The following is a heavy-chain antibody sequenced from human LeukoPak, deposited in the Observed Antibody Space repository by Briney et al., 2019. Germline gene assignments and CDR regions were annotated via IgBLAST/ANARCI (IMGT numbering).Heavy chain of an antibody. CDR3: ARVDGSGAFDI. CDR1: GGSFSGYY. V-gene: IGHV4-34*01. Sequence: SETLSLTCAVYGGSFSGYYWSWIRQPPGKGLEWIGEINHSGSTNYNPSLKSRVTISVDTSKNQFSLKMSSVTAADTAEYNCARVDGSGAFDIWGQGTMVTVSS. CDR2: INHSGST. D-gene: IGHD6-25*01. J-gene: IGHJ3*02.